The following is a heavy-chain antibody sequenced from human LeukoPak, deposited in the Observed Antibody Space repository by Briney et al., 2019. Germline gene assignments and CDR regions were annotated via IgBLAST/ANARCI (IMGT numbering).Heavy chain of an antibody. J-gene: IGHJ4*02. D-gene: IGHD5-18*01. CDR1: GFTFSRYG. V-gene: IGHV3-30*02. CDR3: AKDRYSYGRGYFDY. Sequence: PGGSLRLSCAASGFTFSRYGMHWVRQAPGKGLEWVAFIRYGGSNKYYADSVKGRFTISRDNSKNTLYLQMNSLRAEDTAVYYCAKDRYSYGRGYFDYWGQGTLVTVSS. CDR2: IRYGGSNK.